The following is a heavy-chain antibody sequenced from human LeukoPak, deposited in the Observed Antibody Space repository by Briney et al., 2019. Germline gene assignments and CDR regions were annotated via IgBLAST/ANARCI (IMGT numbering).Heavy chain of an antibody. D-gene: IGHD2-15*01. CDR3: ARDCSGGNCYSHY. CDR2: ISAYNGNT. Sequence: GASVKVSCKASGCTFTSYAISWVRQAPGQGLEWMGWISAYNGNTNYAQKVQGRVTMTTDTSTSTAYMELRSLTSDDTAVYYCARDCSGGNCYSHYWGQGTLVTVS. J-gene: IGHJ4*02. V-gene: IGHV1-18*01. CDR1: GCTFTSYA.